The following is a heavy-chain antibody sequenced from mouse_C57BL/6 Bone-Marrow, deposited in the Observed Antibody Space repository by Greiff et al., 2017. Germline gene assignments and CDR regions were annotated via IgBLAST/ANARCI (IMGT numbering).Heavy chain of an antibody. V-gene: IGHV5-6*01. D-gene: IGHD2-4*01. Sequence: EVQLQESGGDLVKPGGSLKLSCAASGFTFSSYGMSWVRQTPDKGLEWVATISSGGSSTYYPDSVKGRFTIARDNSKNTLYQQMSSLKSEDTAVYYCARHPRSTMITPYDFDYWGQGTTLTVSS. CDR1: GFTFSSYG. J-gene: IGHJ2*01. CDR2: ISSGGSST. CDR3: ARHPRSTMITPYDFDY.